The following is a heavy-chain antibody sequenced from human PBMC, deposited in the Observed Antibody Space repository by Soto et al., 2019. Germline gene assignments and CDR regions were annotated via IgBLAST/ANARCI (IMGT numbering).Heavy chain of an antibody. J-gene: IGHJ4*02. CDR2: ISYDGSNK. D-gene: IGHD1-26*01. Sequence: GGSLRLSCAASGFTFSSYGMHWVRQAPGKGLEWVAVISYDGSNKNYADSVKGRFTISRDNSKNTLYLQVNSLRDEDTAVYYCATQGMGGSYSIYWGQGTLVTVSS. V-gene: IGHV3-30*03. CDR1: GFTFSSYG. CDR3: ATQGMGGSYSIY.